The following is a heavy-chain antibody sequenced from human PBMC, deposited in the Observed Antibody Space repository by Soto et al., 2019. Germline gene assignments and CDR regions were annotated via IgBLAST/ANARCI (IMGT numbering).Heavy chain of an antibody. J-gene: IGHJ4*02. Sequence: QVQLVQSGPEVKKPGSSVWVSCKASGGTFSSYAISWVRQAPGQGLEWMGGILPIFGTANYAQKFQVRVTITADESTSTDYREMSSLKSEDTAVYYCAGNSGGNSFWGQGTLVTVCS. D-gene: IGHD2-21*02. CDR2: ILPIFGTA. CDR3: AGNSGGNSF. CDR1: GGTFSSYA. V-gene: IGHV1-69*01.